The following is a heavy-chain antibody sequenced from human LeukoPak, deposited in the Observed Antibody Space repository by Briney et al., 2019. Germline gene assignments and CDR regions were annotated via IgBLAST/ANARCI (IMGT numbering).Heavy chain of an antibody. CDR3: ARGSGSYRSNWFDP. J-gene: IGHJ5*02. CDR1: GFTFSSYA. D-gene: IGHD1-26*01. V-gene: IGHV3-66*01. Sequence: GGSLRLSCAASGFTFSSYAMSWVRQAPGKGLEWVSVIYSGGSTYYADSVKGRFTISRDNSKNTLYLQMNSLRAEDTAVYYCARGSGSYRSNWFDPWGQGTLVTVSS. CDR2: IYSGGST.